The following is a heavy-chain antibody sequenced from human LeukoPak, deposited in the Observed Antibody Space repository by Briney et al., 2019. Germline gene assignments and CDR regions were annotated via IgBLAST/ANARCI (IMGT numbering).Heavy chain of an antibody. D-gene: IGHD1-26*01. Sequence: PGGSLRLSCAASGFTFSSYAMSWVRQAPGKGLEWVSDISGSGGRTYYADSVKGRFTVSRDNSKNTLYLQMNSLRAEDTAVYYCAKDWDSGSYYYFHYWGQGTLVTVSS. CDR3: AKDWDSGSYYYFHY. V-gene: IGHV3-23*01. CDR1: GFTFSSYA. J-gene: IGHJ4*02. CDR2: ISGSGGRT.